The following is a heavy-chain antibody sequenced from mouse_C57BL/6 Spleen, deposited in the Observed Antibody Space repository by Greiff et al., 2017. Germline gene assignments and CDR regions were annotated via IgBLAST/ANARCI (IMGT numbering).Heavy chain of an antibody. V-gene: IGHV1-26*01. J-gene: IGHJ2*01. Sequence: VQLQQSGPELVKPGASVKISCKASGYTFTDYYMNWVKQSHGKSLEWIGDINPNNGGTSYNQKFKGKATLTVEKSSSTAYMELRSLTSEDSAVYYCARGANWDAFDYWGQGTTLTVSS. CDR3: ARGANWDAFDY. CDR1: GYTFTDYY. D-gene: IGHD4-1*01. CDR2: INPNNGGT.